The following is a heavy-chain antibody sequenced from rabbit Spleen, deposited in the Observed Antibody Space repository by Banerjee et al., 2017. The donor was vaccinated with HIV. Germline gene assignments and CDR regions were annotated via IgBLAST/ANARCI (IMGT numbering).Heavy chain of an antibody. J-gene: IGHJ6*01. CDR2: IEVGSSGFT. V-gene: IGHV1S40*01. Sequence: LVEYGGDLVQPGASLTLTCTASGFDFSNYNFMCWVRQAPGKGLEWIACIEVGSSGFTYFATWAKGRFTISKTSSTTVTLQVTRLTAADTATYFCARASDSLGVGMDLWGPGTLVTVS. CDR3: ARASDSLGVGMDL. CDR1: GFDFSNYNF. D-gene: IGHD5-1*01.